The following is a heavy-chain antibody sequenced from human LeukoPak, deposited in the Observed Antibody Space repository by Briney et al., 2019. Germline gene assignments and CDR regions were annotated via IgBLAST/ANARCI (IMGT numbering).Heavy chain of an antibody. CDR2: ISSGSSYI. CDR3: ARREVGATLGD. CDR1: GFTLSTYS. J-gene: IGHJ4*02. Sequence: PGGSLRLSCAASGFTLSTYSMDWVRQAPGKGLEWVSSISSGSSYIYYADSVKGRFTISRDNAKNSLYLQMNSLRAEDTAVYYCARREVGATLGDWGQGTLVTVSS. V-gene: IGHV3-21*01. D-gene: IGHD1-26*01.